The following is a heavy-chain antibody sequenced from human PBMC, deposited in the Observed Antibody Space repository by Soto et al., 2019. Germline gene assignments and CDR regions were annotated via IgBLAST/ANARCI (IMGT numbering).Heavy chain of an antibody. J-gene: IGHJ4*02. Sequence: SETLSLTCTVSGGSISSSSYYWGWIRQPPGKGLEWIGSIYYSGSTYYNPSLKSRVTISVDTSKNQFSLKLSSVTAADTAVYYWASLLRYFDWLLAGEYWGQGTLVTVS. D-gene: IGHD3-9*01. CDR2: IYYSGST. V-gene: IGHV4-39*01. CDR3: ASLLRYFDWLLAGEY. CDR1: GGSISSSSYY.